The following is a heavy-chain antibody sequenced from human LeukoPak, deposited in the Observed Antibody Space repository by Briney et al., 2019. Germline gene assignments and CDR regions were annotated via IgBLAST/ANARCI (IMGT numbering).Heavy chain of an antibody. D-gene: IGHD1-26*01. CDR1: GFTFSNAW. J-gene: IGHJ4*02. CDR2: IKGKTDGATT. V-gene: IGHV3-15*01. CDR3: TTLSLIGATTLDY. Sequence: PGGSLRLSCAASGFTFSNAWMSWVRQAPGKGLEWVGRIKGKTDGATTDYAAPVKGRFTISRDDSQNTLYLQMNSLKTEDTAVYYWTTLSLIGATTLDYWGQGTLVTVSS.